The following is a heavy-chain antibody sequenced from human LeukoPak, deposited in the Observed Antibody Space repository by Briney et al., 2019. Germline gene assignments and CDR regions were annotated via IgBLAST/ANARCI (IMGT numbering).Heavy chain of an antibody. CDR1: GFTFSSYA. D-gene: IGHD6-19*01. J-gene: IGHJ4*02. CDR2: IYSGGST. CDR3: ARDPALSSGWYVSDY. V-gene: IGHV3-66*01. Sequence: GGSLRLSCAASGFTFSSYAMSWVRQAPGKGLEWVSVIYSGGSTYYADSVKGRFTISRDNSKNTLYLQMNSLRAEDTAVYYCARDPALSSGWYVSDYWGQGTLVTVSS.